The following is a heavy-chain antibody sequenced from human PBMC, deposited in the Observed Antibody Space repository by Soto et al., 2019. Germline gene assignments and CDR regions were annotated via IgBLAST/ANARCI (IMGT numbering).Heavy chain of an antibody. CDR3: ARVRMLWYGELSH. CDR1: GYTFMTYA. J-gene: IGHJ4*02. Sequence: QVQLVQSGAEVKKPGASVKISCKTSGYTFMTYALHWVRQAPGQRPEWMGWINPGKGNTEYSQKLQGRVTITRDTSARTVFMEVANMTSEDTAVYYCARVRMLWYGELSHWGQGTQVIVSA. CDR2: INPGKGNT. V-gene: IGHV1-3*01. D-gene: IGHD3-10*01.